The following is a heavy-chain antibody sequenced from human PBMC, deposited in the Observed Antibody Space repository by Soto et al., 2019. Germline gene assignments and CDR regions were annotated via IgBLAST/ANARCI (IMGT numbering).Heavy chain of an antibody. J-gene: IGHJ4*02. CDR2: IYYSGST. CDR1: GGSISSYY. Sequence: TLSLTCTVSGGSISSYYWSWIRQPPGKGLEWIGYIYYSGSTNYNPSLKSRVTISVDTSKNQFSLKLSSVTAADTAVYYCARVRYSSSWYFDYWGQGTLVTVSS. V-gene: IGHV4-59*01. CDR3: ARVRYSSSWYFDY. D-gene: IGHD6-13*01.